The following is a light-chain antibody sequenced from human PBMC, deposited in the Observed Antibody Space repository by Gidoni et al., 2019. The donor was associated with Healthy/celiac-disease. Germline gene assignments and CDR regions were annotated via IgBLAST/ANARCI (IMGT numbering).Light chain of an antibody. Sequence: QSALTQPASVSGSPGQSITISCTGTSSDVGGYNSVSWYQQHPGKAPKLMIYEVSNRPSGVSNRFSGSKSGNTASLTISGLQAEDEADYYCSSYTSSSTLGYVVFGGGTKLTVL. J-gene: IGLJ2*01. CDR2: EVS. V-gene: IGLV2-14*01. CDR1: SSDVGGYNS. CDR3: SSYTSSSTLGYVV.